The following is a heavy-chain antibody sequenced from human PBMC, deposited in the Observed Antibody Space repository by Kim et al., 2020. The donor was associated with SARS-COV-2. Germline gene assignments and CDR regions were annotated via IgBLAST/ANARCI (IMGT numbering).Heavy chain of an antibody. CDR1: GFTFSTFW. CDR2: LNRDESQK. CDR3: TRDGGKQLLTL. Sequence: GGSPRLSCAASGFTFSTFWMSWVRQAPGKGLEWVATLNRDESQKYYVDSVKGRFTISRDNAKNSLYLQLNSLRAEDTAVYYCTRDGGKQLLTLWGQGTLVTVSS. V-gene: IGHV3-7*03. D-gene: IGHD3-16*01. J-gene: IGHJ4*02.